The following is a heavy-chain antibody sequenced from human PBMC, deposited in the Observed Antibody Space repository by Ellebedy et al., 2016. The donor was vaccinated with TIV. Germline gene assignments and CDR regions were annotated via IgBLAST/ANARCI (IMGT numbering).Heavy chain of an antibody. CDR3: ARMRYCGGDCWYFDY. V-gene: IGHV4-39*01. D-gene: IGHD2-21*02. CDR1: GGSISYSY. J-gene: IGHJ4*02. Sequence: MPSETLSLTCTVSGGSISYSYWGWIRQPPGKGLEWIGSIYYTGSTYYKPPLKSRVSISVDTSKNQFSLKLSSVTAADTAVYYCARMRYCGGDCWYFDYWGQGTLVTVSS. CDR2: IYYTGST.